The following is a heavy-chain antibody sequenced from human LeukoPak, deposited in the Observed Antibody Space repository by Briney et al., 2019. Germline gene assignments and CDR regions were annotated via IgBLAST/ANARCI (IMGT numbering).Heavy chain of an antibody. D-gene: IGHD3-9*01. CDR2: MNPNSGNT. Sequence: ASVKVSCKASGYTFTSYDINWVRQATGQGLEWMGWMNPNSGNTGYAQKFQGRVTITADESTSTAYMELSSLRSEDTAVYYCARGSTRFDWSLPYDYWGQGTLVTVSS. CDR3: ARGSTRFDWSLPYDY. CDR1: GYTFTSYD. V-gene: IGHV1-8*01. J-gene: IGHJ4*02.